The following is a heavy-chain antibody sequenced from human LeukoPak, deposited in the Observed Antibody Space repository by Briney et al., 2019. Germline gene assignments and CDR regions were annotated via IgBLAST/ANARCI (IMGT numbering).Heavy chain of an antibody. CDR2: FDPEGGET. D-gene: IGHD1-26*01. Sequence: ASVKVSFKVSGYTLTELSMHRVPQAPGKGREWMGGFDPEGGETIYAQKFQGRVTMTEDTSTDTAYMELSSMRSEDTAVYYCATKLPIRFSGSYYVRFLGNAFDIWGQGTMVTVSS. J-gene: IGHJ3*02. CDR3: ATKLPIRFSGSYYVRFLGNAFDI. CDR1: GYTLTELS. V-gene: IGHV1-24*01.